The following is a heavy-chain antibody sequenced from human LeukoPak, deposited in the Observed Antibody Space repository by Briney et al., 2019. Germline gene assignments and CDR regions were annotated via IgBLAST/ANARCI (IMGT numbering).Heavy chain of an antibody. D-gene: IGHD3-3*01. CDR3: AKDSTIFGGFDY. V-gene: IGHV3-23*01. Sequence: GGSLRLSCAASGFTFSSYAMSWVRQAPGKGLEWVSAISGSGSSTYYVDSVKGRFTISRDNSKNTLYLQMNSLRAEDTAVYYCAKDSTIFGGFDYWGQGTLVTVSS. CDR1: GFTFSSYA. J-gene: IGHJ4*02. CDR2: ISGSGSST.